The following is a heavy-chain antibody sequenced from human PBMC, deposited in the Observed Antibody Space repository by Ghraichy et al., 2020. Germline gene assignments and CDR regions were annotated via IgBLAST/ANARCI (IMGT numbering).Heavy chain of an antibody. V-gene: IGHV3-7*01. CDR2: INEDASKK. Sequence: GGSLRLSCTASGFTLSSYWVTWVRQAPGKGLEWVANINEDASKKYYVDSVKGRFTISRDNAKNSVHLQMNSLRIEDTAVYFCVRQIYGLGSYWGQGTLVTVSS. CDR1: GFTLSSYW. J-gene: IGHJ4*02. D-gene: IGHD3-10*01. CDR3: VRQIYGLGSY.